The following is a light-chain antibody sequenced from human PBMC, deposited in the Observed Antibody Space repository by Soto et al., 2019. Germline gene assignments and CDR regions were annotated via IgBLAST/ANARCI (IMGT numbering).Light chain of an antibody. CDR3: QQRNNWPLSIT. V-gene: IGKV3-11*01. Sequence: EIVLTQSPATLSLSPGERATLSCRASQSVGGHLAWYQQKPGQAPRLLIYDASDRATGIPARFSGSGSETDFTLTISSLEPDDFAVYYCQQRNNWPLSITFCQGTRLEIK. CDR2: DAS. CDR1: QSVGGH. J-gene: IGKJ5*01.